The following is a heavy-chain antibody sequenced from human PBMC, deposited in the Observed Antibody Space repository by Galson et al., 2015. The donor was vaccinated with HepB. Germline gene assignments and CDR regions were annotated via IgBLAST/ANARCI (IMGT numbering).Heavy chain of an antibody. J-gene: IGHJ6*03. Sequence: SCKASGGTFSSYAISWVRQAPGQGLEWMGGIIPIFGTANYAQKFQGRVTITADESTSTAYMELSSLRSGDTAVYYCARGPQSTGGLDYYYYMDVWGKGTTVTVSS. D-gene: IGHD3-16*01. V-gene: IGHV1-69*01. CDR3: ARGPQSTGGLDYYYYMDV. CDR2: IIPIFGTA. CDR1: GGTFSSYA.